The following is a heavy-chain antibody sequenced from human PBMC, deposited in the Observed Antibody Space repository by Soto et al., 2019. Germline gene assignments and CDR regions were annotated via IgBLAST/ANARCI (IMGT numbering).Heavy chain of an antibody. CDR3: ARHAYGRYYYYYYMDV. CDR2: IYPGDSDT. Sequence: GESLKISCKGSGYSFTSYWIGWVRQMPGKGLEWMGIIYPGDSDTRYSPSFQGQVTISADKSISTAYLQWSSLKASDTAMYYCARHAYGRYYYYYYMDVWGKGTTVTVSS. J-gene: IGHJ6*03. CDR1: GYSFTSYW. V-gene: IGHV5-51*01. D-gene: IGHD3-10*01.